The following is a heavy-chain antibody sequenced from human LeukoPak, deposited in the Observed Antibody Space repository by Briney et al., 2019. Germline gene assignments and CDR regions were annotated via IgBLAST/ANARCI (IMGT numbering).Heavy chain of an antibody. CDR3: ARDQGYSHPVDY. CDR1: RFTFSSYW. D-gene: IGHD5-18*01. V-gene: IGHV3-74*01. CDR2: INSDGSST. Sequence: GGSLRLSCAASRFTFSSYWMHWVSQAPGKRLVWVSRINSDGSSTSYADSVKGRFTISRDNAKNTLYLQMNSLRAEDTAVYYCARDQGYSHPVDYWGQGTLVTVSS. J-gene: IGHJ4*02.